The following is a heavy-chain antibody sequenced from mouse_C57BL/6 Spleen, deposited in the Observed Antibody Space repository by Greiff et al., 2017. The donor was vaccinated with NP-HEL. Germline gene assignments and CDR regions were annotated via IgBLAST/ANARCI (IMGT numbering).Heavy chain of an antibody. Sequence: QVQLKESGPELVKPGASVKISCKASGYAFSSSRMNWVKQRPGKGLEWIGRIYPGDGDTNYNGKFKGKATLTADKSSSTAYMQLSSLTSEDSAVYFCARSGDYGYWYFDVWGTGTTVTVSS. CDR3: ARSGDYGYWYFDV. D-gene: IGHD2-4*01. J-gene: IGHJ1*03. CDR1: GYAFSSSR. CDR2: IYPGDGDT. V-gene: IGHV1-82*01.